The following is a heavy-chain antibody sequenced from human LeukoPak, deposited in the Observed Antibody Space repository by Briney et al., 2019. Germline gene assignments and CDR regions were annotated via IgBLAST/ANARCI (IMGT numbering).Heavy chain of an antibody. CDR3: ARGPPYYDFWSGYYWAFDI. D-gene: IGHD3-3*01. J-gene: IGHJ3*02. Sequence: SETLSLTCAVYGGSFSGYYWSWIRQPPGKGLEWIGEINHCGSTNYHPSLKSRVTISVDTYKNQFSLKLSSVTAADTAVYYCARGPPYYDFWSGYYWAFDIWGQGTMVTVSS. V-gene: IGHV4-34*01. CDR2: INHCGST. CDR1: GGSFSGYY.